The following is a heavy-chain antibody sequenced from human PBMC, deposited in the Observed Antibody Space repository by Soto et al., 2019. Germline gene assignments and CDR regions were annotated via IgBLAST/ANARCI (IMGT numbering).Heavy chain of an antibody. CDR2: IYYSGST. Sequence: QVQLQESGPGLVKPSQTLSLTCTVSGGSISSGGYYWSWIRQHPGKGLEGIGYIYYSGSTYYNPSLKIRVTISVDTSKNQFSLKLSSVTAADTAVYYCARAGYIAAAEINWFDPWGQGTLVTVSS. J-gene: IGHJ5*02. V-gene: IGHV4-31*03. CDR1: GGSISSGGYY. D-gene: IGHD6-13*01. CDR3: ARAGYIAAAEINWFDP.